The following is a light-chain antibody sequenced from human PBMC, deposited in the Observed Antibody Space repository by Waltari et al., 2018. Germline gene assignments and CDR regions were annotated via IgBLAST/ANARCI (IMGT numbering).Light chain of an antibody. Sequence: QSVLTQPPSVSGAPGQRVTISCTGSRPNTGAGYHLHWHQQLPGTAPKLLIYGNSNRPSGVPDRFSGSKSGTSASLAITGLQAEDEADYYCQSYDSSLSGVGYVFGTGTKVTVL. CDR1: RPNTGAGYH. CDR3: QSYDSSLSGVGYV. J-gene: IGLJ1*01. V-gene: IGLV1-40*01. CDR2: GNS.